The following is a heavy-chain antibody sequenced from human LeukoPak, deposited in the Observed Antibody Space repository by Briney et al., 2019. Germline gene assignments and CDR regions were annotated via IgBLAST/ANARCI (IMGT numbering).Heavy chain of an antibody. D-gene: IGHD3-10*01. CDR1: GYSFTGYW. CDR3: ARLGPYGSGSYGDY. CDR2: FYPGDSDT. J-gene: IGHJ4*02. Sequence: GESLKISWKGFGYSFTGYWSAGVGQIPGKGLEGMGIFYPGDSDTRYRPSFQGQVTFSADKSISTAYLQWSSLKASDTAIYYCARLGPYGSGSYGDYWGQGTLVTVSS. V-gene: IGHV5-51*01.